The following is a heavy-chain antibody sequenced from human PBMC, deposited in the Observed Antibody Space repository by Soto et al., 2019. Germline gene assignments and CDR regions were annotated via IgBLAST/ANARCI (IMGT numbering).Heavy chain of an antibody. J-gene: IGHJ4*02. CDR2: ISSSSSYI. D-gene: IGHD3-22*01. V-gene: IGHV3-21*01. Sequence: LRLSCAASGFTFSSYSMNWVRQAPGKGLEWVSSISSSSSYIYYADSVKGRFTISRDNAKNSLYLQMNSLRAEDTAVYYCAREQDYYDSYYFDYWGQGTLVTVSS. CDR3: AREQDYYDSYYFDY. CDR1: GFTFSSYS.